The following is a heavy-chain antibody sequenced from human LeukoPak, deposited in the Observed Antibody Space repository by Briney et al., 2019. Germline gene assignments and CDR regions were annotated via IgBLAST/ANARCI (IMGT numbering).Heavy chain of an antibody. V-gene: IGHV4-61*02. Sequence: PSETLSLTCTVSGGSISSGSYYWSWIRQPAGKGLEWIGRIYTSGSTNYNPSLKSRVTISVDTSKNQFSLKLSSVTAADTAVYYCARVMGRSQNWFDPWGQGTLVTVSS. J-gene: IGHJ5*02. CDR3: ARVMGRSQNWFDP. CDR1: GGSISSGSYY. CDR2: IYTSGST. D-gene: IGHD2-15*01.